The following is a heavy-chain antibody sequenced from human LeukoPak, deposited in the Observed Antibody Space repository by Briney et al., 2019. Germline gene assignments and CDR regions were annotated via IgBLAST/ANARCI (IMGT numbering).Heavy chain of an antibody. CDR2: IYYSGST. V-gene: IGHV4-39*07. J-gene: IGHJ3*02. Sequence: PSETLSLTCTVSGGSISSYYWGWIRQPPGKGLEWIGSIYYSGSTYYNPSLKSRVTISVDTSENQFSLKLSSVTAADTAVYYCARDTGPGIMITFAPIWGQGTMVTVSS. CDR1: GGSISSYY. CDR3: ARDTGPGIMITFAPI. D-gene: IGHD3-16*01.